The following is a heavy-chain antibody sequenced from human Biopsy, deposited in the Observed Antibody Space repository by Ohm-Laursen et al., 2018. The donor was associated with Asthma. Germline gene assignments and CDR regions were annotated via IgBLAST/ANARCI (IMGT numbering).Heavy chain of an antibody. CDR3: ARGDSSNWSHYYFDY. Sequence: SSLRLSCSASGFTFGSYGLHWVRQAPGKGLEWVAVISFDGSNKYYGDSVKGRFTIARDYSKNTLYPQMHSLRAEDTAVYYCARGDSSNWSHYYFDYWGQGTLVTVSS. CDR2: ISFDGSNK. J-gene: IGHJ4*02. D-gene: IGHD3-22*01. V-gene: IGHV3-33*05. CDR1: GFTFGSYG.